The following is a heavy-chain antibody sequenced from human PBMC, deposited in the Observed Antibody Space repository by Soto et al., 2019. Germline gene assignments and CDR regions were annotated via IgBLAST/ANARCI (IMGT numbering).Heavy chain of an antibody. CDR3: ARELGQKFDY. CDR2: ISSSSSYI. CDR1: GFTFSSYS. J-gene: IGHJ4*02. Sequence: PRGSLSLSCAASGFTFSSYSMNWVRQAPGKGLEWVSSISSSSSYIYYPDSEKGRSTISSDNAKNSLYLQMNSLTAEDMAVYYCARELGQKFDYWGQGTLVTVSS. V-gene: IGHV3-21*01.